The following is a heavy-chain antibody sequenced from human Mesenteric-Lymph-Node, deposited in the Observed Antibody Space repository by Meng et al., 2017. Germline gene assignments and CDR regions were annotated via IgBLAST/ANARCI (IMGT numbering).Heavy chain of an antibody. CDR2: IIAIFGTA. J-gene: IGHJ3*02. Sequence: SVKVSCKASGYTFTGYYMHWVRQAPGQGLEWMGGIIAIFGTANYAQKFQGRVTLTADESTSTAYMELSSLRSEDTAVYYCALTAILAFDIWGQGTMVTV. V-gene: IGHV1-69*13. CDR1: GYTFTGYY. CDR3: ALTAILAFDI. D-gene: IGHD2-21*02.